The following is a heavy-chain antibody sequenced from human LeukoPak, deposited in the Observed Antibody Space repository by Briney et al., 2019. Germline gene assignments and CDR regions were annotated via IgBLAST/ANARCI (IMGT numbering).Heavy chain of an antibody. Sequence: GGSLRLSCAASGFTFSDYYMSWIRQAPGKGLEWVSYISSSGSTIYYADSVKGRFTISRDNSKNTLYLQMNSLRAEDTAVYYCARERVGAPYYFDYWGQGTLVTVSS. V-gene: IGHV3-11*01. CDR1: GFTFSDYY. CDR3: ARERVGAPYYFDY. J-gene: IGHJ4*02. CDR2: ISSSGSTI. D-gene: IGHD1-26*01.